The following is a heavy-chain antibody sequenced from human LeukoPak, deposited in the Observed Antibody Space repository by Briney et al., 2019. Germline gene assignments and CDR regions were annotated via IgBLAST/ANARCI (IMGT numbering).Heavy chain of an antibody. Sequence: GASVKVSCKASGDTFINDYIHWVRQAPGQGLEWMGVSNPGGGATTYAQKFQGRVTMTRDTSISTAYMELSRLRSDDTAVYYCARGRITMVRGVTSNYYYYYYMDVWGKGTTVTISS. CDR3: ARGRITMVRGVTSNYYYYYYMDV. J-gene: IGHJ6*03. CDR2: SNPGGGAT. CDR1: GDTFINDY. D-gene: IGHD3-10*01. V-gene: IGHV1-2*02.